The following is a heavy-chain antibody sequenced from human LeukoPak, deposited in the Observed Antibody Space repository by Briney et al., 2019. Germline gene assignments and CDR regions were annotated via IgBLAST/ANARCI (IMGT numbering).Heavy chain of an antibody. CDR1: GFTFSSYG. J-gene: IGHJ4*02. CDR2: IRYDGSNK. V-gene: IGHV3-30*02. CDR3: ANLHEPGGLYDFWSGFCY. Sequence: GGSLRLSCAASGFTFSSYGMHWVRQAPGKGLEWVAFIRYDGSNKYYADSVKGRFTISRDNSKNTLYLQMNSLRAEDTALYYCANLHEPGGLYDFWSGFCYWGQGTLVTVSS. D-gene: IGHD3-3*01.